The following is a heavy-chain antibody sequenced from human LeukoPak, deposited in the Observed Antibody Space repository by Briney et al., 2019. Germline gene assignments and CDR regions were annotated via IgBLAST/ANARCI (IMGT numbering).Heavy chain of an antibody. CDR2: ISSSSSYI. Sequence: GGSLRLSCAASGFTFSSYSMNWVRQAPGKGLEWVSSISSSSSYIYYADSVKGRFTISRDNAKNSLYLQMNSLRAEDTAVYYCAKDVYSSSSLYYFDYWGQGTLVTVSS. D-gene: IGHD6-6*01. CDR3: AKDVYSSSSLYYFDY. J-gene: IGHJ4*02. CDR1: GFTFSSYS. V-gene: IGHV3-21*04.